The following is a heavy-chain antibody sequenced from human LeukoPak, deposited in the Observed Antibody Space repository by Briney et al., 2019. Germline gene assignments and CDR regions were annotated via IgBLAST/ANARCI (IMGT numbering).Heavy chain of an antibody. CDR1: GFTFSSYE. CDR2: IKQDGSEK. J-gene: IGHJ6*03. CDR3: ARGIAARPTHYYYYHYMDV. D-gene: IGHD6-6*01. Sequence: PGGSLRLSCAASGFTFSSYEMNWVRQAPGKGLEWVANIKQDGSEKYYVDSVKGRFTISRDNAKNSLYLQMNSLRAEDTAVYYCARGIAARPTHYYYYHYMDVWGKGTTVTVSS. V-gene: IGHV3-7*01.